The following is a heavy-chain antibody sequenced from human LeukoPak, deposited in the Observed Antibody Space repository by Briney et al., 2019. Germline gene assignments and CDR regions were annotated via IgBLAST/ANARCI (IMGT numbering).Heavy chain of an antibody. CDR3: AGGSGFLTDY. Sequence: GGSLRLSCAASGLTFSGQWMNWVRQAPGKGLEWVANIKQDGSEKYYVDSVKGRFTISRDNAKNSLCLQMNSLRVEDTAVYYCAGGSGFLTDYWGQGTLVTVSS. CDR1: GLTFSGQW. J-gene: IGHJ4*02. V-gene: IGHV3-7*04. CDR2: IKQDGSEK. D-gene: IGHD3-22*01.